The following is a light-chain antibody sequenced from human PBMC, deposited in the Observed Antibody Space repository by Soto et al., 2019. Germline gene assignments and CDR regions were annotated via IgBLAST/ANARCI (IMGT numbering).Light chain of an antibody. V-gene: IGLV2-14*01. J-gene: IGLJ1*01. Sequence: QSALPQPASVSGSPGQSITISCTGTSSDIGGFNSVSWYQQHPGKVPRLMIFEVSNRPSGVSNRFSGSKSGNTASLTISGLHADDEADYYCYSYTIRTSYVFGTGTKVTVL. CDR1: SSDIGGFNS. CDR3: YSYTIRTSYV. CDR2: EVS.